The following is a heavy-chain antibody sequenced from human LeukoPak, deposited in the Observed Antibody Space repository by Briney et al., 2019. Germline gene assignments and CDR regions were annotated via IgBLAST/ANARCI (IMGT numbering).Heavy chain of an antibody. CDR3: ARVFPPCNPLDY. CDR1: GYSISSGYY. Sequence: SETLSLTCTVSGYSISSGYYWGWIRQPPGKGLEWIGSIYHSGSTYYNPSLKSRVTISVDTSKNQFSLKLSSVTAADTAVYYCARVFPPCNPLDYWGQGTLVTVSS. J-gene: IGHJ4*02. CDR2: IYHSGST. V-gene: IGHV4-38-2*02.